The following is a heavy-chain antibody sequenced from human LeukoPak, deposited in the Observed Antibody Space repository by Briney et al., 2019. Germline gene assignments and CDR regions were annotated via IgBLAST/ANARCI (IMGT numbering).Heavy chain of an antibody. CDR1: GYTFTGYY. J-gene: IGHJ6*03. D-gene: IGHD2-21*01. Sequence: GASVKVSCKASGYTFTGYYIHWVRQAPGQGLEWMGWINPNSGGTNYAQKFQGRVTMTRDTSISTAYMELSRLRSDDTAVYYCARDMGGDYYMDVWGKGTTVTISS. CDR2: INPNSGGT. CDR3: ARDMGGDYYMDV. V-gene: IGHV1-2*02.